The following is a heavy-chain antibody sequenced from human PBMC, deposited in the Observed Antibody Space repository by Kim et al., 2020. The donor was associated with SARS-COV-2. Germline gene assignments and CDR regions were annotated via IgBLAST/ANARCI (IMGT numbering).Heavy chain of an antibody. J-gene: IGHJ3*02. D-gene: IGHD5-18*01. CDR1: GFIFSSYA. Sequence: GGSLRLSCAGSGFIFSSYAMHWVRQAPGKGLEWVSVISYDGSYTNYADSVKGRFTASRDNSKNTLYLQMNSLRADDTAMYHCARDPERGYSYGWGACDIWGRATMLTVSP. CDR3: ARDPERGYSYGWGACDI. V-gene: IGHV3-30-3*01. CDR2: ISYDGSYT.